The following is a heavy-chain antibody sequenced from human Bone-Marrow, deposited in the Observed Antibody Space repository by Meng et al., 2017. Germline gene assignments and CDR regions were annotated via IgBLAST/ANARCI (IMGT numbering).Heavy chain of an antibody. CDR1: GFTFDDYG. V-gene: IGHV3-20*04. D-gene: IGHD3-10*01. J-gene: IGHJ4*02. Sequence: GESLKISCAASGFTFDDYGMSWVRQAPGKGLEWVSGINWNGGSTGYADSVKGRFTISRDNAKNSLYLQTNSLRAEDTALYYCARDSPLTMVRGAIAHREFYFDYWGQGTLVTVSS. CDR2: INWNGGST. CDR3: ARDSPLTMVRGAIAHREFYFDY.